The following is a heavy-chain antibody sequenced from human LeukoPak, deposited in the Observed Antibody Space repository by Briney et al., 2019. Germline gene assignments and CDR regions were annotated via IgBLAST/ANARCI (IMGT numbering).Heavy chain of an antibody. Sequence: GGSLRLSCAASGFTFSSYGMHWVRRAPGKGLEWVAVISYDGSNKYYADSVKGRFTISRDNSKNTLYLQMNSLRAEDTAVYYCAKADYDSSGLVYFDYWGQGTLVTVSS. CDR2: ISYDGSNK. CDR1: GFTFSSYG. CDR3: AKADYDSSGLVYFDY. V-gene: IGHV3-30*18. J-gene: IGHJ4*02. D-gene: IGHD3-22*01.